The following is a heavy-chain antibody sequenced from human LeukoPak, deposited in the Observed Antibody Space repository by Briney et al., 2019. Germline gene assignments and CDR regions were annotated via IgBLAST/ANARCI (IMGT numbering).Heavy chain of an antibody. D-gene: IGHD3-22*01. V-gene: IGHV3-20*04. J-gene: IGHJ3*02. CDR2: INWNGGST. Sequence: GGSLRLSCAASGFTFDDYGMSWVRQAPGKGLEWVSGINWNGGSTGYADSVKGRFTISRDNAKNSLYLQMNSLRAGDTALYYCARDGIHYDSSGYYYAHDAFDIWGQGTMVTVSS. CDR3: ARDGIHYDSSGYYYAHDAFDI. CDR1: GFTFDDYG.